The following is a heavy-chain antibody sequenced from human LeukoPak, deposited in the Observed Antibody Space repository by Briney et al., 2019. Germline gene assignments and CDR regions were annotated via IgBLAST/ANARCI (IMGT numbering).Heavy chain of an antibody. D-gene: IGHD3-3*01. J-gene: IGHJ1*01. CDR3: AREAIFRLGKYFQH. CDR1: GYTFTSYG. Sequence: ASVKVSCKASGYTFTSYGISWVRQAPGQGLEWMGWISAYNGNTNYAQKLQGRVTMTTDTSTSTAHMELRSLRSDDTAVYYCAREAIFRLGKYFQHWGQGTLVTVSS. CDR2: ISAYNGNT. V-gene: IGHV1-18*01.